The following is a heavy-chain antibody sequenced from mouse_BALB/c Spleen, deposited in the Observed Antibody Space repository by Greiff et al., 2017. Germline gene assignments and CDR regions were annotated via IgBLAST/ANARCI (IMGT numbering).Heavy chain of an antibody. CDR2: IYPGDGDT. Sequence: VQLQPSGPELVKPGASVKISCKASGYAFSSSWMNWVKQRPGQGLEWIGRIYPGDGDTNYNGKFKGKATLTADKSSSTAYMQLSSLTSVDSAVYFCARFYFDVWGAGTTVTVSS. CDR1: GYAFSSSW. J-gene: IGHJ1*01. CDR3: ARFYFDV. V-gene: IGHV1-82*01.